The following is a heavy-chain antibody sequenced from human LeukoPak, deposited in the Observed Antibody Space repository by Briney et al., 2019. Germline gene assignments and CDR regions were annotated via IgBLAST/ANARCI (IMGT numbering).Heavy chain of an antibody. Sequence: PSETLSLTCAVYGGSFSGYYWNWIRQPPGKELEWIGEINQSGSTNYNPSLKSRVTISVDTSKNHFSLKLNSVTAADTAVYYCAKARHYGDYVSSFDYWGQGTLLTVSS. CDR1: GGSFSGYY. CDR3: AKARHYGDYVSSFDY. J-gene: IGHJ4*02. CDR2: INQSGST. V-gene: IGHV4-34*01. D-gene: IGHD4-17*01.